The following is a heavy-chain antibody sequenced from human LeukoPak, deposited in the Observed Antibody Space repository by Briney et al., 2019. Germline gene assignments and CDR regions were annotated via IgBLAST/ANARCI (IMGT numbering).Heavy chain of an antibody. V-gene: IGHV4-59*01. CDR3: AREPSYGSGSSYSNAFDI. D-gene: IGHD3-10*01. CDR1: GGSISSYY. J-gene: IGHJ3*02. CDR2: IYYSGST. Sequence: PSETLSLTCTVSGGSISSYYWSWIRQPPGKGLEWIGYIYYSGSTNYNPSLKSRVTISVDTSKNQFSQKLSSVTAADTAVYYCAREPSYGSGSSYSNAFDIWGQGTMVTVSS.